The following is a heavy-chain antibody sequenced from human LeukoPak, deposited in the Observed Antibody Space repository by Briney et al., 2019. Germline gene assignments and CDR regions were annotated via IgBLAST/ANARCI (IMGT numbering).Heavy chain of an antibody. CDR1: GLTFSNNA. CDR2: IIGMVGGT. CDR3: AKASRIVVVVAATSPYYYYMDV. D-gene: IGHD2-15*01. V-gene: IGHV3-23*01. J-gene: IGHJ6*03. Sequence: GGSLRLSCAASGLTFSNNAMTWFRQPQGKGLEWVSTIIGMVGGTNYADSVKGRFTISRDNSKNTLCLQMYSLRAEDTALYYCAKASRIVVVVAATSPYYYYMDVWGKGTTVTVSS.